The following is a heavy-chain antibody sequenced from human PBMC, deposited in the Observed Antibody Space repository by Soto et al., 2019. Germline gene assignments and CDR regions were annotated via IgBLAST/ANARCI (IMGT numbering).Heavy chain of an antibody. V-gene: IGHV3-23*01. Sequence: VHLLESGGGLVQPGGSLRLSCAASGFTFSYSAINWVRQAPGRGLEWLATISASGSSTHYADSVRGRFTISRDNSRNTLDLQMTSLTVEDTARYYCAKDESTGYFDPGNYWGKGTLVTVSS. CDR3: AKDESTGYFDPGNY. J-gene: IGHJ4*02. CDR2: ISASGSST. D-gene: IGHD3-10*01. CDR1: GFTFSYSA.